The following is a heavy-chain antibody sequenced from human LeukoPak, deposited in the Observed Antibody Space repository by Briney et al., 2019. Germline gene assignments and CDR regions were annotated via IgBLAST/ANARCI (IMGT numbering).Heavy chain of an antibody. CDR1: GFTFSSYA. CDR2: ISGSGGST. CDR3: AKPXSSSSXXXDY. Sequence: GGSLRLSCAASGFTFSSYAMSWVRRAPGKGLEWVSAISGSGGSTYYADSVKGRFTISRDNSKNTLYLQMNSLRAEDTAVYYCAKPXSSSSXXXDYWGQXTLVTVSS. D-gene: IGHD6-6*01. J-gene: IGHJ4*02. V-gene: IGHV3-23*01.